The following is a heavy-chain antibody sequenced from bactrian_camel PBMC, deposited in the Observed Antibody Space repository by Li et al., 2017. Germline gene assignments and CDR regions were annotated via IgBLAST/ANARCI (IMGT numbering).Heavy chain of an antibody. Sequence: VQLVESGGGLVQPGGSLRLSCAASGFTFSNTYMSWVRQAPGKGLEWVSSIFSEGIDRIYADSVKGRFTISRDNAKNTVYLQMNSLKSEDTALYYCATVSTQTGWAYNHWGQGTQVTVS. CDR1: GFTFSNTY. D-gene: IGHD5*01. J-gene: IGHJ4*01. CDR2: IFSEGIDR. V-gene: IGHV3-2*01. CDR3: ATVSTQTGWAYNH.